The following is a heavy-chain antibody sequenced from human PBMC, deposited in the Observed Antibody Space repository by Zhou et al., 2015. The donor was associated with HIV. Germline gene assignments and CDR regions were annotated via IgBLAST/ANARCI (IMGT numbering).Heavy chain of an antibody. CDR3: ATQARIAAAGAGAFDI. CDR2: IDIDGSRT. J-gene: IGHJ3*02. Sequence: EVQLVESGGGLVQPGRSLRLSCAVSGFTFSRYWMDWVRQVPGKGLEWVSRIDIDGSRTYYADSVKGRFTISRDNAKNSLYLQMNSLRAEDTAVYYCATQARIAAAGAGAFDIWGQGTMVTVSS. D-gene: IGHD6-13*01. CDR1: GFTFSRYW. V-gene: IGHV3-74*02.